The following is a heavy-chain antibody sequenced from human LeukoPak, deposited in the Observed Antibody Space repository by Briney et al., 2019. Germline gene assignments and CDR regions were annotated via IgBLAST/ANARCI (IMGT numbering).Heavy chain of an antibody. V-gene: IGHV3-7*05. CDR3: ARLPLRARRHFDF. Sequence: PGGSLRLFCAASGFTSSAYWMSWVRQTPGKGLEWVANIKEDGSEKYYVDYVKGRFIISRDNAKNSLYVQMNSLRAEDTAVYYCARLPLRARRHFDFLRQGSQVTVSS. CDR2: IKEDGSEK. CDR1: GFTSSAYW. J-gene: IGHJ4*02.